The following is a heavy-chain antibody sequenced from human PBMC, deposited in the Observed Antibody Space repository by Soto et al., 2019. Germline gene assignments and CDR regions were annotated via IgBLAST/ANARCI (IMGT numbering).Heavy chain of an antibody. CDR2: ISGSGGST. CDR1: GFTFSSYA. V-gene: IGHV3-23*01. Sequence: EVQLLESGGGLVQPGGSLRLSCAASGFTFSSYAMSWVRQAPGKGLEWVSAISGSGGSTYYADSVKGRFTISKDNSKNTLYLQMNSMRAEDTAVYYCANPSMMVVVITYCYFDLWGRGTLVTVCS. D-gene: IGHD3-22*01. J-gene: IGHJ2*01. CDR3: ANPSMMVVVITYCYFDL.